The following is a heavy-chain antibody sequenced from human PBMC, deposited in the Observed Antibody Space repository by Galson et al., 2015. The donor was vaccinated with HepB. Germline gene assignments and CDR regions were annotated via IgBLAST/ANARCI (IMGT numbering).Heavy chain of an antibody. D-gene: IGHD4-23*01. Sequence: CAISGDSVSSNSAAWNWIRQSPSRGLEWLGRTYYRSKWYNDYAVSVKSRITINPDTSKNQFSLQLNSVTPEDTAVYYCARGFIAGYGGNSPRYYYYYYMDVWGKGTTVTVSS. V-gene: IGHV6-1*01. J-gene: IGHJ6*03. CDR1: GDSVSSNSAA. CDR3: ARGFIAGYGGNSPRYYYYYYMDV. CDR2: TYYRSKWYN.